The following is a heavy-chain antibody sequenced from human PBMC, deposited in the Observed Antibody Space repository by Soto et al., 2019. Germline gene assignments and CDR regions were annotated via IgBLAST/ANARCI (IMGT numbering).Heavy chain of an antibody. CDR1: GGSISSYY. V-gene: IGHV4-59*01. J-gene: IGHJ5*02. Sequence: SETLSLTCTVSGGSISSYYWSWIRQPPGKGLEWIGYIYYSGSTNYNPSLESRVTISVDTSKNQFSLKLSSVTAADTAVYYCARGVGIAAADPQYNWFDPWGQGTLVTVS. D-gene: IGHD6-13*01. CDR2: IYYSGST. CDR3: ARGVGIAAADPQYNWFDP.